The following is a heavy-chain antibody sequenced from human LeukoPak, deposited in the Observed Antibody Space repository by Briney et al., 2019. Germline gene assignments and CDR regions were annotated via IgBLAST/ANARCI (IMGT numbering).Heavy chain of an antibody. D-gene: IGHD6-19*01. Sequence: MPSETLSLTCAVYGGSFSGYYWSWIRQPPGKGLEWIGEINHSGSTNYNPSLKSRVTISVDTSKNQFSLKLGSVTAADTAVYYCARELGSGWYGGDYWGQGTLVTVS. J-gene: IGHJ4*02. V-gene: IGHV4-34*01. CDR1: GGSFSGYY. CDR3: ARELGSGWYGGDY. CDR2: INHSGST.